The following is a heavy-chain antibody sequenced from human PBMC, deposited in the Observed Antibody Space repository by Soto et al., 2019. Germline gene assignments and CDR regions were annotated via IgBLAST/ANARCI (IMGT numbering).Heavy chain of an antibody. J-gene: IGHJ4*02. D-gene: IGHD1-7*01. Sequence: GASVKVSCKASGYTFTTYFMQWVRQAPGQGLEWMGIINPNDGTTSYAQKFQGRVSMTRDTSTSTVYMDLSSLRSEDTAVYYCETSLQLRKAWAFDYWGRGTVVTVSS. V-gene: IGHV1-46*01. CDR3: ETSLQLRKAWAFDY. CDR2: INPNDGTT. CDR1: GYTFTTYF.